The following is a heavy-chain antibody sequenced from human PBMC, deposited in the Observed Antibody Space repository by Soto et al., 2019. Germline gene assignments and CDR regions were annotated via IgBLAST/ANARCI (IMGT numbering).Heavy chain of an antibody. CDR2: MNPNSGNT. CDR1: GYTFTSYD. V-gene: IGHV1-8*01. J-gene: IGHJ6*02. Sequence: GASVKVSCKASGYTFTSYDINWVRQATGQGLEWMGWMNPNSGNTGYAQKFQGRVTMTRNTSISTAYMELSSLRSEDTAVSYCGRTGYCSSTSCYTQPSPYYYYGMDVWGQGTTVTVSS. CDR3: GRTGYCSSTSCYTQPSPYYYYGMDV. D-gene: IGHD2-2*02.